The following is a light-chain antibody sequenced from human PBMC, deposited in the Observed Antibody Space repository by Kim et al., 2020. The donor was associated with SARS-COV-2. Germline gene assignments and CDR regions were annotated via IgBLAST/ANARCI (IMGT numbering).Light chain of an antibody. CDR1: SGSIASND. V-gene: IGLV6-57*03. J-gene: IGLJ2*01. CDR2: EDN. Sequence: PGKTVTISCTRSSGSIASNDVQWYQQRPGSAPTTVIYEDNQRPSGVPDRFSGSIDSSSNSASLTISGLKTEDEADYYCQSYDSIVVFGGGTQLTVL. CDR3: QSYDSIVV.